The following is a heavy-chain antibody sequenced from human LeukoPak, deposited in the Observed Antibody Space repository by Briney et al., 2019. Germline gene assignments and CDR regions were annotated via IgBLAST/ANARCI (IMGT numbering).Heavy chain of an antibody. CDR2: TSDDGKSK. Sequence: GGSLRLSCAAPGFSFISYGMHWVRQAPGKGLEWVGVTSDDGKSKDYADSVKGRFTISRDNSKDTLYLQMNSLRAEDTAVYYCAKRPSDYGDYVTYFDYWGQGTLVTVSS. V-gene: IGHV3-30*18. CDR1: GFSFISYG. J-gene: IGHJ4*02. CDR3: AKRPSDYGDYVTYFDY. D-gene: IGHD4-17*01.